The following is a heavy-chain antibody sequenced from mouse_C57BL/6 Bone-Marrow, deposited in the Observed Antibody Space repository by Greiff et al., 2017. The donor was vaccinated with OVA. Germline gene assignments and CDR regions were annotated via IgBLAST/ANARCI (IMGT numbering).Heavy chain of an antibody. CDR3: ARDQAYGNYDYWYFDV. J-gene: IGHJ1*03. V-gene: IGHV3-6*01. CDR1: GYSITSGYY. CDR2: ISYDGSN. Sequence: EVKLQESGPGLVKPSQSLSLTCSVTGYSITSGYYWNWIRQFPGNKLEWMGYISYDGSNNYNPSLKNRISITRDTSKNQFFLKLNSVTTEDTATYYCARDQAYGNYDYWYFDVWGTGTTVTVSS. D-gene: IGHD2-1*01.